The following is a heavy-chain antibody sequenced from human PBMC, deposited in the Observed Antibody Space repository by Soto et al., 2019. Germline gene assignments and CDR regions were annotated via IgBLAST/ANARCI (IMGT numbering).Heavy chain of an antibody. CDR2: VYYGGAIFYSGNI. J-gene: IGHJ3*02. Sequence: SETLSLTCTVPGDSISSSNSHWGWTRQPPGKGLEYIGSVYYGGAIFYSGNIYYNPSLKSRVTISVDTSKNQFSLRLSSVTAADTGVYYCVRYDRINMKPYSPEGFHIWGQGTMVTVSS. V-gene: IGHV4-39*01. CDR1: GDSISSSNSH. CDR3: VRYDRINMKPYSPEGFHI. D-gene: IGHD3-3*02.